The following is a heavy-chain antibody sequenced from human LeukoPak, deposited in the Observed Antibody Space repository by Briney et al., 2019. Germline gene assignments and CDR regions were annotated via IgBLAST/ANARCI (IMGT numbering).Heavy chain of an antibody. CDR3: AVAGVRWYVRSGLHYFDF. D-gene: IGHD3-22*01. Sequence: SETLSLTCTVSVGSLCIRSHCCGCARQPPGGGRGWIVIILKRTITYYNPSLKSGVAISVDKSENQLYLEMNTVNAEDTAVYYCAVAGVRWYVRSGLHYFDFWGRGTMVTVSS. CDR2: ILKRTIT. J-gene: IGHJ3*01. V-gene: IGHV4-39*01. CDR1: VGSLCIRSHC.